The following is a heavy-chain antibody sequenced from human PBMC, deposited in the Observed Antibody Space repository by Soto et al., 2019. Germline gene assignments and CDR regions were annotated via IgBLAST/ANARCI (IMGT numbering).Heavy chain of an antibody. CDR3: ARKGGVIITSAYFDY. CDR1: GGSFSGYY. J-gene: IGHJ4*02. CDR2: INHSGST. V-gene: IGHV4-34*01. D-gene: IGHD3-10*01. Sequence: QVQLQQWGAGLLKPSETLSLTCAVYGGSFSGYYWSWIRQPPGKGLEWIGEINHSGSTNYNPYRKSRVTISENNSKNQFSRKRNSVTAADTAVYYCARKGGVIITSAYFDYWGQGTLVTVS.